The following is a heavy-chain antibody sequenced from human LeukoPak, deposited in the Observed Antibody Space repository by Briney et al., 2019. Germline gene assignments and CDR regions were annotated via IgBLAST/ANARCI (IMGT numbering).Heavy chain of an antibody. D-gene: IGHD3-22*01. CDR1: GGSFSGYY. V-gene: IGHV4-34*01. CDR3: ARALYDSSGYHAYYYYYYMDV. J-gene: IGHJ6*03. Sequence: PSETLFLTCAVYGGSFSGYYWSWIRQPPGKGLEWIGEINHSGSTNYNPSLKSRVTISVDTSKNQFSLKLSSVTAADTAVYYCARALYDSSGYHAYYYYYYMDVWGKGTTVTVSS. CDR2: INHSGST.